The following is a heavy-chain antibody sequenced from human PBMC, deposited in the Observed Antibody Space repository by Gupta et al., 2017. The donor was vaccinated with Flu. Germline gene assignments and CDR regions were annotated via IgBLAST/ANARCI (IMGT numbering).Heavy chain of an antibody. V-gene: IGHV4-4*07. CDR1: GCSISENW. D-gene: IGHD5-18*01. J-gene: IGHJ4*02. CDR3: ARDGGGSYGAGFDS. Sequence: VPLQESFPGLVKPSETLYLTCTVSGCSISENWWGWLRHPAGKGLEWIGRIFARGLTNYSHSLKSRVTMSRDTAKNQISLKMSAVTAADTAVYYCARDGGGSYGAGFDSWGRGTGVTVSS. CDR2: IFARGLT.